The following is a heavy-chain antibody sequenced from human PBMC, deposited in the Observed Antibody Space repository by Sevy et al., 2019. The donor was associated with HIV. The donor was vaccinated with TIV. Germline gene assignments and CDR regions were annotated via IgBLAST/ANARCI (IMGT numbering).Heavy chain of an antibody. CDR3: ASLAAASGLDYMDV. J-gene: IGHJ6*03. CDR1: GYTLTSHY. V-gene: IGHV1-46*01. Sequence: ASVKVSCKASGYTLTSHYMYWVRQAPGQGLEWMGISNPSGGYTRYAQKFQGRVIMTRDTSTSTAYMELSSLRSDDTAVYYCASLAAASGLDYMDVWGKGTTVTVSS. D-gene: IGHD6-13*01. CDR2: SNPSGGYT.